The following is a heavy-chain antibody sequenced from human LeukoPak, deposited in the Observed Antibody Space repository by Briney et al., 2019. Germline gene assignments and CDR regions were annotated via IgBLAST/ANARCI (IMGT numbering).Heavy chain of an antibody. D-gene: IGHD3-10*01. J-gene: IGHJ4*02. V-gene: IGHV4-59*01. CDR1: GGSISSYY. CDR3: ASSSGSYEIDY. CDR2: IYYSGST. Sequence: SETLSLTCTVSGGSISSYYWSWIRQPPGKGLEWIGYIYYSGSTNYNPSLKSRVTISVDTSKNQLSLKLSSVTAADTAVYYCASSSGSYEIDYWGQGTLVTVSS.